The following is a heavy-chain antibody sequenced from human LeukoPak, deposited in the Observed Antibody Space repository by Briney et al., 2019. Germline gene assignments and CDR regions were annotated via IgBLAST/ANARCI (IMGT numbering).Heavy chain of an antibody. CDR1: GGSISSGAYY. V-gene: IGHV4-31*03. CDR3: ARGLLRTAPDM. J-gene: IGHJ3*02. Sequence: PSETLSLTCTVSGGSISSGAYYWSWIRQHPGKGLEWIGYIYYSGSTYYNPSLKSRVTISVDTSKNQFSLKLSSVTAADTAVYYCARGLLRTAPDMWGQGTMVTVSS. CDR2: IYYSGST. D-gene: IGHD3-10*01.